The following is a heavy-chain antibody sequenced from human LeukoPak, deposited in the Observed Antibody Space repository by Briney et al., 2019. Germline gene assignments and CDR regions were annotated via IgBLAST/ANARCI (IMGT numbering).Heavy chain of an antibody. D-gene: IGHD6-19*01. CDR3: ARAQWLHYFDY. J-gene: IGHJ4*02. Sequence: SETLSLTCAVYGGSFSGYYWSWIRQPPGKGLEWIGEINHSGSTNYNPSLKSRVTISVDTSKNQFSLKLSSVTAADTAVYYCARAQWLHYFDYWGQGTPVTVSS. CDR1: GGSFSGYY. V-gene: IGHV4-34*01. CDR2: INHSGST.